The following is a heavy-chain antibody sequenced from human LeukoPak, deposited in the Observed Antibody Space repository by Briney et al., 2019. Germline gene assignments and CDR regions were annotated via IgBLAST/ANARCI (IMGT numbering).Heavy chain of an antibody. CDR1: GFTFSNYW. CDR3: VRDGGVSGYDLLDY. D-gene: IGHD5-12*01. J-gene: IGHJ4*02. Sequence: QPGGSLRLPCAASGFTFSNYWMSWVCQAPGKGLEWVAHINQDGSEEHYMDSVKARFIISRDNAKNSLSLQMDSLRAEDTAVYYCVRDGGVSGYDLLDYWGQGTLVTVSS. CDR2: INQDGSEE. V-gene: IGHV3-7*01.